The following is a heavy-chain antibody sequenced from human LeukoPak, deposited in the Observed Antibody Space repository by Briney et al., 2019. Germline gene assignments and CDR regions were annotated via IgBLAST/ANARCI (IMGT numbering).Heavy chain of an antibody. J-gene: IGHJ4*02. D-gene: IGHD3-10*01. Sequence: GASVKVSCKVSGYTFTSYYMHWVRQAPGQGLEWMGIINPSGGSTSYAQKFQGRVTMTRDTSTSTVYMELSSLRSEDTAVYYCARLTMVRGVRRYYFDYWGQGTLVTVSS. V-gene: IGHV1-46*01. CDR1: GYTFTSYY. CDR3: ARLTMVRGVRRYYFDY. CDR2: INPSGGST.